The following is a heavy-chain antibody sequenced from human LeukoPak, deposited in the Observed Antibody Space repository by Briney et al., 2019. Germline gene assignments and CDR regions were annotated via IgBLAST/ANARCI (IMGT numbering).Heavy chain of an antibody. CDR2: ISGSGGST. J-gene: IGHJ4*02. Sequence: PGGSLRLSCVGSGFIFKLFAMSWVRQAPGKGLEWVSAISGSGGSTYYADSVKGRFTISRDNSKNTLYLQMNSLRAEDTAVYYCAKGTVVVTASHFDYWGQGTLVTVSS. V-gene: IGHV3-23*01. D-gene: IGHD2-21*02. CDR1: GFIFKLFA. CDR3: AKGTVVVTASHFDY.